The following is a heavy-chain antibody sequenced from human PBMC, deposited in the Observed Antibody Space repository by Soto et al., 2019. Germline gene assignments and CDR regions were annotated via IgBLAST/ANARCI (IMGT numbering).Heavy chain of an antibody. CDR1: GFTFSSYG. V-gene: IGHV3-33*01. Sequence: PGGSLRLSCAASGFTFSSYGMHWVRQAPGKGLEWVAVIWYDGSNKYYADSVKGRFTISRDNSKNTLYLQMNSLRAEDTAVYYCARDRSYDFFDAFDIWGQGTMVTVSS. CDR3: ARDRSYDFFDAFDI. J-gene: IGHJ3*02. CDR2: IWYDGSNK. D-gene: IGHD3-3*01.